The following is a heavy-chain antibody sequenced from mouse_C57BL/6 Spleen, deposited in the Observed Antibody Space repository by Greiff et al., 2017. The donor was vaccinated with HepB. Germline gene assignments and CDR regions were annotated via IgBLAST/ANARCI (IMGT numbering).Heavy chain of an antibody. D-gene: IGHD1-1*01. V-gene: IGHV1-4*01. CDR3: ARGHGSSYDY. CDR1: GYTFTSYT. CDR2: INPSSGYT. J-gene: IGHJ2*01. Sequence: VKLVESGAELARPGASVKMSCKASGYTFTSYTMHWVKQRPGQGLEWIGYINPSSGYTKYNQKFKDKATLTADKSSSTAYMQLSSLTSEDSAVYYCARGHGSSYDYWGQGTTLTVSS.